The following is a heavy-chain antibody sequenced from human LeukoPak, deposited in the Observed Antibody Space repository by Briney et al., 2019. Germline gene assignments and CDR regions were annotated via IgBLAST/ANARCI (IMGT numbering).Heavy chain of an antibody. Sequence: GGSLRLSCAASGFTFSSYSMNWVRQAPGKGLEWVSSISSSSSYIYYADSVKGRFTISRDNAKNSLYLQMNSLRAEDTAVYYCARDGERYDHAFDIWGQGTMVTVSS. V-gene: IGHV3-21*01. D-gene: IGHD1-1*01. CDR1: GFTFSSYS. J-gene: IGHJ3*02. CDR2: ISSSSSYI. CDR3: ARDGERYDHAFDI.